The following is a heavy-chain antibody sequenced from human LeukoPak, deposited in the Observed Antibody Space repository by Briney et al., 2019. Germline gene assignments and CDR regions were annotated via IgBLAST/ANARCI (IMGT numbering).Heavy chain of an antibody. D-gene: IGHD3-22*01. J-gene: IGHJ4*02. CDR2: ISGSGGST. V-gene: IGHV3-23*01. CDR1: GFTFSSYA. Sequence: GGSLRLSCAASGFTFSSYAMSWVRQAPGKGLEWVSAISGSGGSTYYADSVKGRFTISRDNSKNTLYLQMNSLRAEDTAVYYCAKGDLVYYYDSSGYXXPVDYWGQGTLVTVSS. CDR3: AKGDLVYYYDSSGYXXPVDY.